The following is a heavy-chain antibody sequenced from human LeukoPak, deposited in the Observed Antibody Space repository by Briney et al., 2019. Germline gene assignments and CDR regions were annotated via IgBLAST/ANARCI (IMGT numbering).Heavy chain of an antibody. Sequence: GRSLRLSCAASGFTFSNYGIHWVRQAPGKGLEWVAVISSDGSNKYYGDSVKGRFTTSRDNSKNMLYLQMNSLRAEDTAVYYCAKSVLNLKLCSDYWGQGTLVTVSS. V-gene: IGHV3-30*18. J-gene: IGHJ4*02. CDR3: AKSVLNLKLCSDY. CDR2: ISSDGSNK. CDR1: GFTFSNYG. D-gene: IGHD3-10*02.